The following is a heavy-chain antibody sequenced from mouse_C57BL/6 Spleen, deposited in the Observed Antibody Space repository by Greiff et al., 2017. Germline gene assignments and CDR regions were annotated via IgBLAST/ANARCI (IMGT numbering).Heavy chain of an antibody. CDR2: ISDGGSYT. V-gene: IGHV5-4*01. J-gene: IGHJ3*01. Sequence: EVQLVESGGGLVKPGGSLKLSCAASGFTFSSYAMSWVRPTPEKRLEWVATISDGGSYTYYPDNVKGRFTISRDNAKNNLYLQMSHLKSEDTAMYYCARSSGGYDWAYWGQGTLVTVSA. CDR3: ARSSGGYDWAY. D-gene: IGHD2-2*01. CDR1: GFTFSSYA.